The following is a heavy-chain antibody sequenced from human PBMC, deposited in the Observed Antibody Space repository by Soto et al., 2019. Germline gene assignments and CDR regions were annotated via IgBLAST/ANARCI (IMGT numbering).Heavy chain of an antibody. CDR1: GFTFSSYG. CDR2: ISYDGSNK. D-gene: IGHD2-21*02. Sequence: QVQLVESGGGVVQPGRSLRLSCAASGFTFSSYGMHWVRQAPGKGLEWVAVISYDGSNKYYADSVKGRFTISRDNSKNTLYLQMNSLRAEDTAEYYCAKEGYCGGDCYAEYFQHWGQGTLVTVSS. V-gene: IGHV3-30*18. CDR3: AKEGYCGGDCYAEYFQH. J-gene: IGHJ1*01.